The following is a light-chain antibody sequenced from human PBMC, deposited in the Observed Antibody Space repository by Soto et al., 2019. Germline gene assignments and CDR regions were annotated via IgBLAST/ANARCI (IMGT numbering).Light chain of an antibody. CDR3: NSYSGSHHWV. V-gene: IGLV2-8*01. CDR2: EVS. Sequence: QSVLTQPASVSGSPGQSITISCTGTSSDVGGYNYVSWYQQHPGKAPKLMISEVSKRPSGVPDRFSGSKSGNTAYLTVSGLQAEDEADYYGNSYSGSHHWVFGGGTKRTVL. J-gene: IGLJ3*02. CDR1: SSDVGGYNY.